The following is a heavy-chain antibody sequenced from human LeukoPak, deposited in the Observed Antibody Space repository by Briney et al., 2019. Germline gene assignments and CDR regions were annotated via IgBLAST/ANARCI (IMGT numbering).Heavy chain of an antibody. CDR2: IYPGDSDT. J-gene: IGHJ2*01. D-gene: IGHD2-2*01. V-gene: IGHV5-51*01. CDR1: GYSFTSYW. CDR3: ARGFVVVPAATHWYFDV. Sequence: GASLKISCQCSGYSFTSYWIGWVRQMPGKGLEWMGIIYPGDSDTRYSPSFQGQVTISVDKSINTAYLQWSSLKASATATYYCARGFVVVPAATHWYFDVWGRGTLVSVSS.